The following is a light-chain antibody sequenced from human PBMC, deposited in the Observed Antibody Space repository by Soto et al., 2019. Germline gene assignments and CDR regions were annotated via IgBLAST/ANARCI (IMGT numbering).Light chain of an antibody. CDR2: GAS. V-gene: IGKV3-20*01. J-gene: IGKJ1*01. CDR1: QSITTSQ. CDR3: QQYARSPRT. Sequence: IVLTQSPGTLSLSPGERATLFCRASQSITTSQLAWYQQKPGQAPRVLIFGASNRATGIPDRFSGSGSGTDFTLTISRLEPEDFAIYYCQQYARSPRTFGRGTTVEIK.